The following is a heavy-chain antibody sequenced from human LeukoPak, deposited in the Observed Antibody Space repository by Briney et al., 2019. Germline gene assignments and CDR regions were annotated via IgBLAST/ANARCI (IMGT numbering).Heavy chain of an antibody. V-gene: IGHV3-11*01. CDR2: SSSSGSTM. D-gene: IGHD3/OR15-3a*01. Sequence: GGSLRLSCAASGFTLSDYYMSWIRQAPGKGLEWVSYSSSSGSTMYYADSVKGRFAISRDTAKNSLYLQMNSLRAEDTAVYYCARRRDFIDYWGQGTLVTVSS. CDR1: GFTLSDYY. CDR3: ARRRDFIDY. J-gene: IGHJ4*02.